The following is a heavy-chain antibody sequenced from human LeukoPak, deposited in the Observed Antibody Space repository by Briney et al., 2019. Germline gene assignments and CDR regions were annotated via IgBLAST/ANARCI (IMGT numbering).Heavy chain of an antibody. Sequence: GGSLRLSCAASGFTFSTYGMHWVRQAPGKGLEWVAIISYDGNDKDYADSVRGRFTISRDNSKNTLYLQMNSLRGEDTAVYYCAKSTAPAGYYLDYWGQGLLVTVSS. CDR1: GFTFSTYG. V-gene: IGHV3-30*18. CDR3: AKSTAPAGYYLDY. D-gene: IGHD2-2*01. J-gene: IGHJ4*02. CDR2: ISYDGNDK.